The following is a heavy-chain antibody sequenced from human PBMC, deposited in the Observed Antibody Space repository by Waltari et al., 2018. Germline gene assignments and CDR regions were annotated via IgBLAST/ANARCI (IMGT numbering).Heavy chain of an antibody. CDR1: GFSLTTTGLA. CDR2: IYWDDDK. J-gene: IGHJ4*02. CDR3: AHRLGVSLTSNWNHGYFDY. D-gene: IGHD1-20*01. Sequence: QITLKESGPTLVNPTQTLTLTCTFSGFSLTTTGLAVVWIRPPPGKSLECLALIYWDDDKRYNPSLKSRLTITKDTSKNQVVLTMTNLDPVDTATYFCAHRLGVSLTSNWNHGYFDYWGQGALVTVSS. V-gene: IGHV2-5*02.